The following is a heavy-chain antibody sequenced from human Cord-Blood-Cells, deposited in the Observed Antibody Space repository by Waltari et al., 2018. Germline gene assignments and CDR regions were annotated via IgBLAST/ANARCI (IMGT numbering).Heavy chain of an antibody. Sequence: QLQLQESGPGLVKPSETLSLTCTVSGGSISSSSYYWGWIRQPPGKGLEWIGSIYYSGSTYYNPSLKSRGTISVDTSKNQFSLKLSSVTAADTAVYYCARHIGWYYGAVVVTANWFDPWGQGTLVTVSS. V-gene: IGHV4-39*01. J-gene: IGHJ5*02. CDR2: IYYSGST. CDR1: GGSISSSSYY. D-gene: IGHD2-21*02. CDR3: ARHIGWYYGAVVVTANWFDP.